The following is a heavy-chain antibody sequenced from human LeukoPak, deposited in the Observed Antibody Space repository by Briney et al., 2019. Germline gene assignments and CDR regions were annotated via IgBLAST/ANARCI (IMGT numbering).Heavy chain of an antibody. D-gene: IGHD3-22*01. J-gene: IGHJ4*02. CDR3: HRSSSGRLGYFDY. CDR2: INPNSGGT. CDR1: GYTFTGYY. Sequence: GASVKVSCKASGYTFTGYYMHWVRQAPGQGLEWMGWINPNSGGTNYAQKFQGWVTMTRDTSISTAYMELSSLRSEDTAVYYCHRSSSGRLGYFDYWGQGTLVTVSS. V-gene: IGHV1-2*04.